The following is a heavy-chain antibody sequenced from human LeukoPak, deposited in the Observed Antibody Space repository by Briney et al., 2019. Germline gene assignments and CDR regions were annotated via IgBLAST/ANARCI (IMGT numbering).Heavy chain of an antibody. Sequence: PSETLSLTCAVYGGSFSGYYWSWIRQPPGKGLEWIGEINHSGSTNYNPSLKSRVTISVDTSKNQFSLKLSSVTAADTAVYYCARHYYDSSGRDYWGQGTLVTVSS. CDR3: ARHYYDSSGRDY. CDR1: GGSFSGYY. J-gene: IGHJ4*02. CDR2: INHSGST. D-gene: IGHD3-22*01. V-gene: IGHV4-34*01.